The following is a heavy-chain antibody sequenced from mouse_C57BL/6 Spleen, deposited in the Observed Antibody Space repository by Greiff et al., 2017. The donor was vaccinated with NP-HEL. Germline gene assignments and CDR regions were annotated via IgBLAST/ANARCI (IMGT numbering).Heavy chain of an antibody. Sequence: QVQLQQPGAELVKPGASVKLSCKASGYTFTSYWMHWVKQRPGRGLEWIGRIDPNRGGTKYNEKLKSKATLTVDKPSSTAYMQLISLTSVDSAVYYCARSAYYGSRPFDYWGQGTTLTVSS. CDR1: GYTFTSYW. J-gene: IGHJ2*01. CDR3: ARSAYYGSRPFDY. V-gene: IGHV1-72*01. CDR2: IDPNRGGT. D-gene: IGHD1-1*01.